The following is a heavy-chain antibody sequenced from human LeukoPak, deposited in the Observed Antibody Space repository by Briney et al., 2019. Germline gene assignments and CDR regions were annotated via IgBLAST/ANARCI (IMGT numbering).Heavy chain of an antibody. V-gene: IGHV4-4*07. CDR1: GGSNSSYY. CDR2: IYGSGTI. Sequence: PSETLSLTCTVSGGSNSSYYWSWMRQPAGKGPEWIGRIYGSGTITYNPSLESRVTMSVDTSKNQFSLKLNSVTAADTAMYYCARGQPYFDYWGQGTLVTVSS. CDR3: ARGQPYFDY. J-gene: IGHJ4*02. D-gene: IGHD5-18*01.